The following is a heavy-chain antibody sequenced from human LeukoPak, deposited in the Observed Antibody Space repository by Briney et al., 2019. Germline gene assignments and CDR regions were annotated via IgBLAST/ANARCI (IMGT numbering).Heavy chain of an antibody. V-gene: IGHV6-1*01. CDR2: TYYRSKWYK. CDR1: GDSVSSNSAA. CDR3: ARTLIAVAGTGFDY. D-gene: IGHD6-19*01. J-gene: IGHJ4*02. Sequence: SQTLSLTCAISGDSVSSNSAAWNWIRQSPSRGLEWLGRTYYRSKWYKDYVGSVKSRITINPDTSKNQFSLQLKSVTPEDTAVYYCARTLIAVAGTGFDYWGQGTLVTVSS.